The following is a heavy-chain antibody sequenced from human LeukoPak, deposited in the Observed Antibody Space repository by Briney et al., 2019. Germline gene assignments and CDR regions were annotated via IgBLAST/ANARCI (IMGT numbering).Heavy chain of an antibody. CDR3: ARLSSLANIAARGRTWLDP. Sequence: SETLSLTCTVSGDSISSTNYYWGWIRQPPGKGLEWIGSIYYSGSTNYSPSLKSRVTISVDTSKNQFSLKLSSVTAADTAVYYCARLSSLANIAARGRTWLDPWGQGSLVTVSS. D-gene: IGHD6-6*01. CDR1: GDSISSTNYY. J-gene: IGHJ5*02. V-gene: IGHV4-39*07. CDR2: IYYSGST.